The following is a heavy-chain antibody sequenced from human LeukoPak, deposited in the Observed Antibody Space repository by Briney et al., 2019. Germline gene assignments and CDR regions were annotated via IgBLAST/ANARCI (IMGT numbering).Heavy chain of an antibody. CDR2: ISGSGGST. J-gene: IGHJ4*02. CDR1: GFTFSSYA. CDR3: AKVSTASEDPGDFDY. D-gene: IGHD4-11*01. Sequence: GGSLRLSCAASGFTFSSYAMSWVRQAPGKGLEWVPAISGSGGSTYYADSVKGRFTISRDNSKNTLYLQMNSLRAEDTAVYYCAKVSTASEDPGDFDYWGQGTLVTVSS. V-gene: IGHV3-23*01.